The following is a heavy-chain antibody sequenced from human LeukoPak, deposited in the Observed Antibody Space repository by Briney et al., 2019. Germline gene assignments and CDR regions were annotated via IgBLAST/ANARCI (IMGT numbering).Heavy chain of an antibody. CDR2: IIPILGIA. J-gene: IGHJ4*02. Sequence: SVKVSCKASGGTFSSYAISWVRQAPGQGLEWMGRIIPILGIANYAQKFQGRVTITADKSTSTAYMELSSLRSEDTAVYYCARDLGRQYSSGWYPNYWGQGTLVTVSS. CDR1: GGTFSSYA. D-gene: IGHD6-19*01. CDR3: ARDLGRQYSSGWYPNY. V-gene: IGHV1-69*04.